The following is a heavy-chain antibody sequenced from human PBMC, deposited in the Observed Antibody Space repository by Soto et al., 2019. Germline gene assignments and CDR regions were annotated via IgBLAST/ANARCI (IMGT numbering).Heavy chain of an antibody. Sequence: EVQLVESGGGLVQPGGSLRLSCAAPTFIFSTYWMTWVRQAPGKGLAWVANIRRDGSETLYADSVKGRFIISRDHAKNSLYLQMNSLRVEDTAVYYCVGDGNNWNDFDYWGQGTLVTVSS. CDR1: TFIFSTYW. D-gene: IGHD1-20*01. J-gene: IGHJ4*02. CDR2: IRRDGSET. V-gene: IGHV3-7*01. CDR3: VGDGNNWNDFDY.